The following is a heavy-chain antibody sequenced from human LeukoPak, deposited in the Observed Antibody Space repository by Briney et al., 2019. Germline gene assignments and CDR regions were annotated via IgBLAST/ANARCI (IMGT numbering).Heavy chain of an antibody. D-gene: IGHD4-23*01. CDR1: GGTFSSYA. J-gene: IGHJ4*02. Sequence: GASVKVSCTASGGTFSSYAISWVRQAPGQGLEWMGGIIPIFGTANYAQKFQGRVTITADESTSTAYMELSSLRSEDTAVYYCARDFYGGNSQGITYWGQGTLVTVSS. CDR2: IIPIFGTA. V-gene: IGHV1-69*13. CDR3: ARDFYGGNSQGITY.